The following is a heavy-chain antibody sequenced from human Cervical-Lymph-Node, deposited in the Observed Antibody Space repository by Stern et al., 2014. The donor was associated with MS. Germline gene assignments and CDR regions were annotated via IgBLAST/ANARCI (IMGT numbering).Heavy chain of an antibody. CDR1: GFTFSSYG. D-gene: IGHD6-6*01. CDR2: ISYDGSNK. CDR3: ARSSSSDPPLWGLDV. V-gene: IGHV3-30*03. J-gene: IGHJ6*02. Sequence: QLVESGGGVVQPGRSLRLSCAASGFTFSSYGMHWVRQAPGKGLEWVAVISYDGSNKYYADSVKGRFTISRDNSKNTLYLQMNSLRAEDTAVYYCARSSSSDPPLWGLDVWGQGTTVTVSS.